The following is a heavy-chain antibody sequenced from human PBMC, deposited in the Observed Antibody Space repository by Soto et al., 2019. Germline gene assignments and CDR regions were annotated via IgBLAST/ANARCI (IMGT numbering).Heavy chain of an antibody. J-gene: IGHJ4*02. V-gene: IGHV4-39*01. Sequence: QLQLQESGPGLVKPSETLSLTCTVSGGSISSSSYYWGWIRQPPGKGLEWIGSIYYSGSTYYNPSLKSRVTISGDTSKNQFSLKLSSVTAADTAVYYCARLIVVVPAARAVDFDYWGQGTLVTVSS. CDR3: ARLIVVVPAARAVDFDY. CDR2: IYYSGST. CDR1: GGSISSSSYY. D-gene: IGHD2-2*01.